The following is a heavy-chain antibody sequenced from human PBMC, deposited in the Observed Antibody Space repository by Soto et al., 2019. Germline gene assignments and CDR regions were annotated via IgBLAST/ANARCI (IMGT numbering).Heavy chain of an antibody. Sequence: EVQLLESGGGLVQPGGSLRLSCAASGFTFSSYAMSWVRQAPGKGLEWVSIIGVGGGDRYYPESVKGRFTISRDNSRDTLYLEMTSLRDKDTAVYYCARVRFGELVWRQATLVTVSS. D-gene: IGHD3-10*01. V-gene: IGHV3-23*01. CDR3: ARVRFGELV. J-gene: IGHJ4*02. CDR2: IGVGGGDR. CDR1: GFTFSSYA.